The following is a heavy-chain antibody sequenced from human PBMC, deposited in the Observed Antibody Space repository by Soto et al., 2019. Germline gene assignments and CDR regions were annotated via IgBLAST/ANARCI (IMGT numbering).Heavy chain of an antibody. Sequence: QVQLQESGPGLVKPSQTLSLTCTVSGASITSGGYYWSWIRQHPGKGLEWIGYIYYSVTTYYNPSLKSRVIISVDTSKNQFSRNLSSVTAADTAVYYCARAENERAGIYRPPDYWGQGTLVTVSS. J-gene: IGHJ4*02. CDR3: ARAENERAGIYRPPDY. CDR1: GASITSGGYY. CDR2: IYYSVTT. V-gene: IGHV4-31*03. D-gene: IGHD5-12*01.